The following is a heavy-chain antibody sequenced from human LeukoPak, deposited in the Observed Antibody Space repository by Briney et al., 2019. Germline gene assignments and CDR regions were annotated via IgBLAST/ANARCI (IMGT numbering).Heavy chain of an antibody. CDR3: ARRPRGYYYYGMDV. D-gene: IGHD3-10*01. CDR2: MNPNSGNT. CDR1: GYTFTSYD. V-gene: IGHV1-8*01. J-gene: IGHJ6*02. Sequence: ASVKVSCTASGYTFTSYDINWVRQATGQGLEWMGWMNPNSGNTGYAQKFQGRVTMTRNTSISTAYMELSSLRSEDTAVYYCARRPRGYYYYGMDVWGQGTTVTVSS.